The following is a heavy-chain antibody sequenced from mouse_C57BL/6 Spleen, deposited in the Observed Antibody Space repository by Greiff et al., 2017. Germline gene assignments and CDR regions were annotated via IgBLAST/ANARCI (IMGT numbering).Heavy chain of an antibody. J-gene: IGHJ2*01. D-gene: IGHD2-4*01. V-gene: IGHV1-82*01. CDR3: AREGDYDYDGGYYFDY. CDR2: IYPGDGDT. CDR1: GYAFSSSW. Sequence: QVQLKQSGPELVKPGASVKISCKASGYAFSSSWMNWVKQRPGKGLEWIGRIYPGDGDTNYNGKFKGKATLTADKSSSTAYMQLSSLTSEDSAVYFCAREGDYDYDGGYYFDYWGQGTTLTVSS.